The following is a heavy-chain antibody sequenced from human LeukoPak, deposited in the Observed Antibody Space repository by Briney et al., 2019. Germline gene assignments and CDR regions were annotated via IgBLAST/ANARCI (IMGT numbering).Heavy chain of an antibody. V-gene: IGHV1-2*02. CDR3: AGVATMDYYYYGMDV. Sequence: ASVKVSCKASGYTFTGYYMHWVRQAPGQGLEWMGWINPNSGGTNYAQKFQGRVTMTRDTSISTAYMELSRLRSDDTAVYYCAGVATMDYYYYGMDVWGQGTTVTVSS. CDR1: GYTFTGYY. CDR2: INPNSGGT. J-gene: IGHJ6*02. D-gene: IGHD5-12*01.